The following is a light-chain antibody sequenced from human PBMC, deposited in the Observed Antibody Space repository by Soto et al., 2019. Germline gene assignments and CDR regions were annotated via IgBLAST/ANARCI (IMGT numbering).Light chain of an antibody. CDR2: EVS. CDR3: TSYTSISTYV. Sequence: QSALTQPASVSGSPGQSITISCTGTSSDVGDYNYVSWYQHHPGKAPKLMIFEVSNRPSGVSNRFSGSKSGNTASLTISGLQAEDEADYFCTSYTSISTYVFGTGTTLTVL. CDR1: SSDVGDYNY. V-gene: IGLV2-14*01. J-gene: IGLJ1*01.